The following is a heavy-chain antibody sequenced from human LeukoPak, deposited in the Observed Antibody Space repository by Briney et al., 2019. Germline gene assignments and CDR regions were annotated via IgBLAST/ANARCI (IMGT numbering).Heavy chain of an antibody. Sequence: PSETLSLTCTVSGGSISSSSYYWGWIRQPPGKGLEWIGEINHSGSTNYNPSLKSRVTISVDTSKNQFSLKLSSVTAADTAVYYCARGNDYVWGSYRPWGQGTLVTVSS. J-gene: IGHJ5*02. CDR1: GGSISSSSYY. V-gene: IGHV4-39*07. CDR3: ARGNDYVWGSYRP. D-gene: IGHD3-16*02. CDR2: INHSGST.